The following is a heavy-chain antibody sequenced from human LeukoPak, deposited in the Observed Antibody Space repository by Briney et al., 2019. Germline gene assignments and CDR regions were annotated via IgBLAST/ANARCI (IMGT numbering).Heavy chain of an antibody. J-gene: IGHJ3*02. V-gene: IGHV4-34*01. CDR2: INHSGST. CDR3: ARGRRDVFDI. CDR1: GGSFSGYY. Sequence: PSETLSLTCAVYGGSFSGYYWSWIRQPPGKGLEWIGEINHSGSTNYNPSLKSRVTISVDTSKNQFSLKLSSVTAADTAVYYCARGRRDVFDIWGQGTTVTVS.